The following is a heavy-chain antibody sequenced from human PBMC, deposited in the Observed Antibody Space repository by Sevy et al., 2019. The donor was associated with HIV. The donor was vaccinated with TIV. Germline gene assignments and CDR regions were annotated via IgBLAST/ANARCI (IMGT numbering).Heavy chain of an antibody. Sequence: GGSLRLSCAASGFTFSSYAMHWVRQAPGKGLEWVAVISYDGSNKYYAYSVKGRFTISRDNSKNTLYLQMNSLRAEDTAVYYCARDKGRITMVRGNAFDIWGQGTMVTVSS. CDR2: ISYDGSNK. J-gene: IGHJ3*02. D-gene: IGHD3-10*01. CDR1: GFTFSSYA. CDR3: ARDKGRITMVRGNAFDI. V-gene: IGHV3-30-3*01.